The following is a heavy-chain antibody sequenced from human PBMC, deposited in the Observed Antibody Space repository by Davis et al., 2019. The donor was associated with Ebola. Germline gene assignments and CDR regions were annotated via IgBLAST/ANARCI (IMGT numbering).Heavy chain of an antibody. V-gene: IGHV3-53*01. J-gene: IGHJ4*02. Sequence: GESLKISCAASGFTVSSNYMSWVRQAPGKGLEWVSVIYDQSTAYADSVKGRFTISRDNSKNTLYLQMNSLRAEDTAVYYCVRHYSTVWYHYDYFDYWGQGALVTVSS. CDR3: VRHYSTVWYHYDYFDY. CDR1: GFTVSSNY. CDR2: IYDQST. D-gene: IGHD6-19*01.